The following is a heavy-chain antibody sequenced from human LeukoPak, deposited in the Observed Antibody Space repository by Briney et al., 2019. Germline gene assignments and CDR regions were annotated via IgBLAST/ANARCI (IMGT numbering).Heavy chain of an antibody. D-gene: IGHD4-11*01. CDR1: GFTFSTYS. CDR3: AKDIGRLQGYDAFDI. J-gene: IGHJ3*02. V-gene: IGHV3-9*03. Sequence: PGGSLRLSCAASGFTFSTYSMNWVRQAPGKGLEWVSGISWNSGSIGYADSVKGRFTISRDNAKNSLYLQMNSLRAEDMALYYCAKDIGRLQGYDAFDIWGQGTMVTVSS. CDR2: ISWNSGSI.